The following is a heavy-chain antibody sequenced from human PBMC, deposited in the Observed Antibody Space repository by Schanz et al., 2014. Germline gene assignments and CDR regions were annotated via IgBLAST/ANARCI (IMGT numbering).Heavy chain of an antibody. J-gene: IGHJ4*02. CDR1: GFTFSSQW. Sequence: EVQLVESGGGLVQPGGSLRLSCATSGFTFSSQWMHWVRQVPGKGPEWVSRINSDGSNINYADFVKGRFTISRDNAKNALYLQMNSLRAEDTAVYYCARDGYNAYDLKRGDYWGQGTQVAVSS. CDR3: ARDGYNAYDLKRGDY. CDR2: INSDGSNI. D-gene: IGHD5-12*01. V-gene: IGHV3-74*01.